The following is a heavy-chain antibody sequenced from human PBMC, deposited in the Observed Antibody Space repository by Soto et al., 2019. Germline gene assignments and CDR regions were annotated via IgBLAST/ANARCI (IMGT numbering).Heavy chain of an antibody. CDR1: GFTFDAYG. D-gene: IGHD1-1*01. CDR3: ARIQLDTIMALDY. CDR2: VWSNGNLK. V-gene: IGHV3-33*01. Sequence: QVQLVESGGGVVQHGGSLRLSCAASGFTFDAYGFHWVRQAPGKGLEWVAGVWSNGNLKYYADSVKGRFTISRDSSKSALNLQMNSLRADDTAVYYCARIQLDTIMALDYWGQGTLVTVSS. J-gene: IGHJ4*02.